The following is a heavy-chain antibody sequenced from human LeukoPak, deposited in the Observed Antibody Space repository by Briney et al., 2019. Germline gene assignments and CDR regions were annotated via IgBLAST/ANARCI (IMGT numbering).Heavy chain of an antibody. Sequence: ASVKVSCKASGYSFTDYFMHWVRQAPGQGLEWMGWINPNSGRTKHAQKFQGRVTLTRDTSISTAYMELSGLTSDDTAVYYCARDFLSSGLYGGDYWGQGTLVTVSS. CDR2: INPNSGRT. V-gene: IGHV1-2*02. J-gene: IGHJ4*02. CDR3: ARDFLSSGLYGGDY. CDR1: GYSFTDYF. D-gene: IGHD6-19*01.